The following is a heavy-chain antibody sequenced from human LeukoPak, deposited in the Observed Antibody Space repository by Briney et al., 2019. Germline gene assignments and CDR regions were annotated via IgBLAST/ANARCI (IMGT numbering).Heavy chain of an antibody. D-gene: IGHD6-19*01. CDR2: IYYSGST. Sequence: PSETLSLTCTVSGGSISSGGYYWSWIRQHPGKGLEWIGYIYYSGSTYYNPSLKSRVTISVDTSKNQFSLKLSSVTAADTAVYYCARPGVGSGWGAFDIWGQGTMVTVSS. CDR3: ARPGVGSGWGAFDI. J-gene: IGHJ3*02. CDR1: GGSISSGGYY. V-gene: IGHV4-31*03.